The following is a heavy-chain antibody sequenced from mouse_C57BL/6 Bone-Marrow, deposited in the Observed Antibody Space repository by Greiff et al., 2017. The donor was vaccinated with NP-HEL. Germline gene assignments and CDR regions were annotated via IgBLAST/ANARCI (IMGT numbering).Heavy chain of an antibody. CDR3: ASGIYYYGSSYDYYAMDY. J-gene: IGHJ4*01. CDR2: IDPNSGGN. D-gene: IGHD1-1*01. V-gene: IGHV1-72*01. CDR1: GYTFTSYW. Sequence: QVQLQQPGAELVKPGASVKMSCKASGYTFTSYWMHWVKQRPGRGLEWIGRIDPNSGGNKYNEKFKSKATLTVDKPSSTAYMQLSNLTSEDSAVYDCASGIYYYGSSYDYYAMDYWGQGTSVTVSS.